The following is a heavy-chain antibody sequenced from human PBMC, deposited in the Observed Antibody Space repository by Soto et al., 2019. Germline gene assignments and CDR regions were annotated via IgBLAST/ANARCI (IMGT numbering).Heavy chain of an antibody. Sequence: QVQLVESGGGVVQPGRSLRLSCAASGLTFSSYGMHWVRQAPGKGLEWVAVISYDGSNKYYADSVKGRFTISRDNSKNTLYLQMNSLRAEDTAVYYCAKDSIVVVVAATPDYWGQGTLVTVSS. V-gene: IGHV3-30*18. CDR3: AKDSIVVVVAATPDY. CDR1: GLTFSSYG. D-gene: IGHD2-15*01. CDR2: ISYDGSNK. J-gene: IGHJ4*02.